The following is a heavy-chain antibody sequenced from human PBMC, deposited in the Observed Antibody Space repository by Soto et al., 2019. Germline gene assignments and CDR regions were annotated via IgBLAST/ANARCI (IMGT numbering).Heavy chain of an antibody. CDR1: GFSFSNYG. D-gene: IGHD2-15*01. J-gene: IGHJ4*02. CDR3: VKDGQAAREPNFDY. V-gene: IGHV3-30*18. Sequence: GGSLRLSCAASGFSFSNYGMSWVRQAPGKGLEWVAIVSYDGNVKTYADSVKGRFTISRDNSKNTLYLQMNSLRAEDTAVYYCVKDGQAAREPNFDYWGQGTLVTVSS. CDR2: VSYDGNVK.